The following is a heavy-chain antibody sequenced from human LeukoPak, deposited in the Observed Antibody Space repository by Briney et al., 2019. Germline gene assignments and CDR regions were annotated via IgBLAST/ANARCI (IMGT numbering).Heavy chain of an antibody. CDR1: GASISSYY. Sequence: SGTLSLTCTVSGASISSYYWSWIRQPPGKGLEWIGEINHSGSTNYNPSLKSRVTISVDTSKNQFSLKLSSVTAADTAVYYCARAPGVAVAGRMDYWGQGTLVTVSS. CDR3: ARAPGVAVAGRMDY. D-gene: IGHD6-19*01. J-gene: IGHJ4*02. V-gene: IGHV4-34*01. CDR2: INHSGST.